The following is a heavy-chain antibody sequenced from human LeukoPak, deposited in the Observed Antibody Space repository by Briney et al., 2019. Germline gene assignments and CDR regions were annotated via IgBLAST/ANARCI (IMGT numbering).Heavy chain of an antibody. CDR2: IYYSGST. Sequence: SETLSLTCTVSGGSISSYHWSWLRHPPGKGREWLGYIYYSGSTNYNPSLKSRVTISIDASKNQFSLWLSSVTAADTAVYHCASARLGSGLEGAFDVWGQGTMVTVSS. CDR1: GGSISSYH. V-gene: IGHV4-59*01. CDR3: ASARLGSGLEGAFDV. J-gene: IGHJ3*01. D-gene: IGHD6-25*01.